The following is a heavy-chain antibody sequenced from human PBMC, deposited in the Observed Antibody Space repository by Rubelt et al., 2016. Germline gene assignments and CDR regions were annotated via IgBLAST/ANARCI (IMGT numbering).Heavy chain of an antibody. CDR2: ISSGGGST. D-gene: IGHD2-15*01. CDR3: AKLFWWELPDY. V-gene: IGHV3-23*01. J-gene: IGHJ4*02. Sequence: EVQLLESGGGLVQPGGSLRLSCAASGFTFNIYAMSWVRQAPGKGLEWVSGISSGGGSTYCADSVKGRFTISRDNSKNTLYLQMNSLRAADTALYYCAKLFWWELPDYWSQGTLVTVSS. CDR1: GFTFNIYA.